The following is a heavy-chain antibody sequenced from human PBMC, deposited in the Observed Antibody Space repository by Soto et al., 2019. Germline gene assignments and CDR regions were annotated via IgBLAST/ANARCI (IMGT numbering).Heavy chain of an antibody. CDR2: ISTYDGNT. Sequence: GASVEVSCKESCYRFTIYARACVRQATGQGLEWMGWISTYDGNTNYAQNFQGRVSMARDTSTSTAYMELRSLRSDDTAVYYCARDRGRSCIGGICPFDYWGQGTLVTVSS. V-gene: IGHV1-18*01. CDR1: CYRFTIYA. D-gene: IGHD2-15*01. CDR3: ARDRGRSCIGGICPFDY. J-gene: IGHJ4*02.